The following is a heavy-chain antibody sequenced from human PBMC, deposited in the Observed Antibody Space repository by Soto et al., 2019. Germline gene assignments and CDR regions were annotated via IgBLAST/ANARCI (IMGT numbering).Heavy chain of an antibody. CDR2: ISYDGSNK. Sequence: QVQLVESGGGVVQPGRSLRLSCAASGFTFSSYAMHWVRQAPGKGLEWVAVISYDGSNKYYADSVKGGFTISRDNSKNTLYLQMNSLRTEDTAVYYCARDQLFGEATAAAFVNWGQGTLVIVSS. CDR1: GFTFSSYA. D-gene: IGHD6-13*01. J-gene: IGHJ4*02. CDR3: ARDQLFGEATAAAFVN. V-gene: IGHV3-30-3*01.